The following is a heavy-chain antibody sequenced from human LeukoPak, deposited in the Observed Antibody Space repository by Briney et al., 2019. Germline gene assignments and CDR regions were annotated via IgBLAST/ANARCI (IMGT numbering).Heavy chain of an antibody. CDR2: INPNSGGT. D-gene: IGHD2-2*02. V-gene: IGHV1-2*02. CDR1: GYTFTGYY. Sequence: ASVKVSCKASGYTFTGYYMHWVRQAPGQGLEWMGWINPNSGGTNYAQKFQGRVTMTRDTSISTAYMELSRLRSDDTAVYYCARGYCSSTSCYSELDYWGQGTLVTVSS. CDR3: ARGYCSSTSCYSELDY. J-gene: IGHJ4*02.